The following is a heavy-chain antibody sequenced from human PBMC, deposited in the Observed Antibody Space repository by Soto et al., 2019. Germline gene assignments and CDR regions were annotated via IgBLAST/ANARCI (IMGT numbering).Heavy chain of an antibody. CDR3: ARDTVVAGIGEVDY. D-gene: IGHD6-19*01. J-gene: IGHJ4*02. Sequence: PXGSLRLSCAASGFTFSNSAMHWVRQAPGKGLEWVAVISYDGSNKYYLDSVKGRFTISRDNSKNTLYLQMNSLRAEDTAVYYCARDTVVAGIGEVDYWGQGNLVTVSS. V-gene: IGHV3-30-3*01. CDR2: ISYDGSNK. CDR1: GFTFSNSA.